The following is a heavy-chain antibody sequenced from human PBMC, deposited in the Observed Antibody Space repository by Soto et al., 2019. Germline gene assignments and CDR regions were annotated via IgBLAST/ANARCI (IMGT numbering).Heavy chain of an antibody. V-gene: IGHV1-18*01. J-gene: IGHJ4*02. D-gene: IGHD2-21*02. Sequence: GASVKVSCKASGYTFTSYGISWVRQAPGQGLEWMGWISAYNGNTNYAQKLQGRVTMTTDTSTSTAYMELRSLRSDDTAVYYCARDLNIVVVTAILDYWGQGTLVTVSS. CDR3: ARDLNIVVVTAILDY. CDR2: ISAYNGNT. CDR1: GYTFTSYG.